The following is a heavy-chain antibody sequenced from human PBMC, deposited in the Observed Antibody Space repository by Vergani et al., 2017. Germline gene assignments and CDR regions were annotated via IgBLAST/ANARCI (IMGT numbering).Heavy chain of an antibody. CDR2: ISGSATGGVT. D-gene: IGHD1-26*01. J-gene: IGHJ4*02. V-gene: IGHV3-23*04. CDR3: AKLXSGRIVGPLYYFDS. CDR1: GLVFSDYT. Sequence: EVQLVESGGDLAQPGGSLALSCVAYGLVFSDYTMSWVRQAPGRGLEWVSIISGSATGGVTYVADSVKGRFTIFRDNSKNTLYLQMNSLRAEDTAVCYCAKLXSGRIVGPLYYFDSWGQGTLVTVFS.